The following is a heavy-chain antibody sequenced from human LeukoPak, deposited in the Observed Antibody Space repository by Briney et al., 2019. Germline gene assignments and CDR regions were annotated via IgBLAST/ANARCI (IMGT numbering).Heavy chain of an antibody. V-gene: IGHV1-2*04. Sequence: ASVKVSCKASGYTFTGYYMHWVRQAPGQGLEWMGWINPNSGGTNYAQKFQGWVTMTRDTSISTAYMELSRLRSDDTAVYYCARARNRGIVATTFDYWGQGTLVTVSS. D-gene: IGHD5-12*01. CDR3: ARARNRGIVATTFDY. J-gene: IGHJ4*02. CDR2: INPNSGGT. CDR1: GYTFTGYY.